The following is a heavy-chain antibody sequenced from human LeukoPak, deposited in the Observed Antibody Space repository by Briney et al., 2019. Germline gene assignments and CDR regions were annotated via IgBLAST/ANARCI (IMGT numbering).Heavy chain of an antibody. J-gene: IGHJ4*02. CDR1: GGSISSGGYY. D-gene: IGHD1-1*01. Sequence: SQTLSLTCTVSGGSISSGGYYWSWIRQHPGKGLEWIGYIYYSGSTYYNPSLKRRLTTSADTSKNQFSLQLSSATAAATAVYYCATFLGETSWNDDFPFDYWGQGTLVTVSS. CDR3: ATFLGETSWNDDFPFDY. CDR2: IYYSGST. V-gene: IGHV4-31*03.